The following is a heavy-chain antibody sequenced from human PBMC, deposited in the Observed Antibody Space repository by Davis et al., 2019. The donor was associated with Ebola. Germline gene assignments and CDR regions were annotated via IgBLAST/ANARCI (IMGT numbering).Heavy chain of an antibody. CDR1: GGSISSGGYS. J-gene: IGHJ4*02. V-gene: IGHV4-30-4*07. D-gene: IGHD3-22*01. Sequence: PSETLSLTCAVSGGSISSGGYSWSWIRQPPGKGLEWIGYIYYSGSTYYNPSLKSRVTISVDTSKNQFSLKLSSVTAADTAVYYCARAQGGYYDSSGPFDYWGQGTLVTVSS. CDR3: ARAQGGYYDSSGPFDY. CDR2: IYYSGST.